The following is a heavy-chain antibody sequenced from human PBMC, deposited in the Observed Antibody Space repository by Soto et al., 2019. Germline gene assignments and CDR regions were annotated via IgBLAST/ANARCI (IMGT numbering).Heavy chain of an antibody. CDR2: ISGGGGSI. J-gene: IGHJ3*01. Sequence: GGSLRLSCAASGFTFNTYAMSWVRQAPGKGLEWVSGISGGGGSIHYVDSVKGRFTISRDNSKNTLYLQMSSLRGEDTAVYYCAKGKSSNYVSHAFDVWGQGTMVTVSS. CDR3: AKGKSSNYVSHAFDV. D-gene: IGHD3-10*02. V-gene: IGHV3-23*01. CDR1: GFTFNTYA.